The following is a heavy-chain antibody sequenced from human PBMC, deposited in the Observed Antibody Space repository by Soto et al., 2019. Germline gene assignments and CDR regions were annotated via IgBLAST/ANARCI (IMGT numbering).Heavy chain of an antibody. Sequence: QVQLVQSGAEVKKPGSSVKVSCKASGGTFSSYAISWVRQAPGQGLEWMGGIIPIFGTANYAQKFQGRVTITADESTSTADMELSSLRSEDTAVYYCAAPLWGSGWYYFDYWGQGTLVTVSS. CDR3: AAPLWGSGWYYFDY. CDR2: IIPIFGTA. J-gene: IGHJ4*02. D-gene: IGHD6-19*01. CDR1: GGTFSSYA. V-gene: IGHV1-69*12.